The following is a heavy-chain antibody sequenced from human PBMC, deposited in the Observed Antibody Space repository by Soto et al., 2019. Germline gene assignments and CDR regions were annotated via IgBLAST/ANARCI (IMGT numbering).Heavy chain of an antibody. CDR3: ATRLGGIVATSLFKP. D-gene: IGHD5-12*01. V-gene: IGHV5-51*01. Sequence: PGESLKISCKGSGYSFTSYWIGWVRQMPGKGLEWMGIIYPGDSDTRYSPSFQGQVTISADKSISTAYLQWSSLKASDXPMYXCATRLGGIVATSLFKPWGQXTLVTVS. CDR1: GYSFTSYW. CDR2: IYPGDSDT. J-gene: IGHJ5*02.